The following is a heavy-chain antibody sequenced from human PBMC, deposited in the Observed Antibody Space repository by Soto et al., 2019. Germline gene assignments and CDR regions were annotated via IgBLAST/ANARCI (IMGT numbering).Heavy chain of an antibody. D-gene: IGHD5-18*01. Sequence: QLQLQESGPGLVKPSETLSLTCTVSGGSISSSSYYWGWIRQPPGKGLEWIGSIYYSGSTYYNPSLKSRVNISVDTAKNPFSMKLTHVTAADTAVYYCARHTPAGSYGHYWDFDLWGRGTLVTVSS. V-gene: IGHV4-39*01. CDR2: IYYSGST. CDR3: ARHTPAGSYGHYWDFDL. CDR1: GGSISSSSYY. J-gene: IGHJ2*01.